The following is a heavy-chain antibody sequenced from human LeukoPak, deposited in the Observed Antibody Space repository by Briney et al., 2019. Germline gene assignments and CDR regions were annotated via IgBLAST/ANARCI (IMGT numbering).Heavy chain of an antibody. J-gene: IGHJ4*02. CDR1: GFTFSSSG. CDR3: TRDFDFSSAI. Sequence: GGSLRLSCAASGFTFSSSGMNWVRQAPGKGLEWVSYISSVSNTIYSADSVKGRFIISRDNAKNSLFLQMNSLRAEDTAVYYCTRDFDFSSAIWGQGTLVTVSS. D-gene: IGHD3-3*01. CDR2: ISSVSNTI. V-gene: IGHV3-48*01.